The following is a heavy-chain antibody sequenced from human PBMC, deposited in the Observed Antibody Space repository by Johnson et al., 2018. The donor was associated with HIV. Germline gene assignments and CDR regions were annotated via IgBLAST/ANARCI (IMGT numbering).Heavy chain of an antibody. CDR3: ARDQAYRSSWDFSFDI. D-gene: IGHD6-13*01. V-gene: IGHV3-9*01. CDR1: GFSFDDYA. J-gene: IGHJ3*02. Sequence: EVQLVESGGGLVQPGRSLRLSCAASGFSFDDYAMHWVRQAPGKGLEWVSGISWNSGSIGYADSVKGRFTISRDNSKNTLYLQMNSLRSDDTAVYFCARDQAYRSSWDFSFDIWGQGTMVIVSS. CDR2: ISWNSGSI.